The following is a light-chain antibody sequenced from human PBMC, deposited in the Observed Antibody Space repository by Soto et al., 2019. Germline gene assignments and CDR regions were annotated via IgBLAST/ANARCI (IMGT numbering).Light chain of an antibody. Sequence: EIVMTQSPVTLSLSPGDRATLSCRASQSLSNTYISWYQQKPGQAPRLLIYGASTRATGIPARFSGSGSGTDFPLSISSLQTEDFTLYYCHQDFDLPLTFGGGTKVEIK. J-gene: IGKJ4*01. CDR3: HQDFDLPLT. CDR2: GAS. V-gene: IGKV3D-7*01. CDR1: QSLSNTY.